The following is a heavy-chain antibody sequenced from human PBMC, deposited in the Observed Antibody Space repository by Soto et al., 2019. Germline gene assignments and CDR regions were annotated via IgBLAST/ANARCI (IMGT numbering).Heavy chain of an antibody. Sequence: EVQLVESGGGLVQPGGSLRLSCAASGFTFSSYSMNWIRQAPGKGLEWVSYISSSSSTIYYADSVKGRFTISRDNAKNSLYLQMNSLRDEDTAVYYCAREEIAVDGTVFDYWGQGTLVTVSS. D-gene: IGHD6-19*01. CDR1: GFTFSSYS. CDR3: AREEIAVDGTVFDY. J-gene: IGHJ4*02. CDR2: ISSSSSTI. V-gene: IGHV3-48*02.